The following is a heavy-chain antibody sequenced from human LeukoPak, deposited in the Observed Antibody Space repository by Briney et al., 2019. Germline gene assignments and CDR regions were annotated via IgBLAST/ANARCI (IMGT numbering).Heavy chain of an antibody. CDR2: INPNSGGT. CDR1: GYTVTGYY. CDR3: ARERRRLVGFDP. J-gene: IGHJ5*02. V-gene: IGHV1-2*02. Sequence: ASVNVSCKASGYTVTGYYMHWVRQAPGQGLEWMGWINPNSGGTYYAQKFHGRVTMTRDTSISTAYMELSRLRSDDTAVYYCARERRRLVGFDPWGQGKLVTVSS.